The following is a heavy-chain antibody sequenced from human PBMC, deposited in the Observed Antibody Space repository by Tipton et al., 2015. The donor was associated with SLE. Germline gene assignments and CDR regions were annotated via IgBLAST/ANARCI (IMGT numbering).Heavy chain of an antibody. V-gene: IGHV4-61*02. Sequence: LRLSCTISGASITSGTYYWNWIRQPAGTGLERIGRIYTFGSTTYNPSLKNRVTISLDMSKNQFSLRLSSVTAADTAIYYCARHVPSYCGGDCAHFDDWGQGTLVTVSS. CDR3: ARHVPSYCGGDCAHFDD. J-gene: IGHJ4*02. D-gene: IGHD2-21*01. CDR1: GASITSGTYY. CDR2: IYTFGST.